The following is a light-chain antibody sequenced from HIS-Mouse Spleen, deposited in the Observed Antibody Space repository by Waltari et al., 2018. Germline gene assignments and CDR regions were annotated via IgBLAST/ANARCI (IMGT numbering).Light chain of an antibody. CDR1: SSDVGRYNL. Sequence: QSALTQPASVSGSPGQSITIPCTGTSSDVGRYNLVCWYQQHPGKAPKLMIYEGSKRPSGVSNRFSGSKSGNTASLTISGLQAEDEADYYCCSYAGSSTLVFGGGTKLTVL. CDR3: CSYAGSSTLV. J-gene: IGLJ3*02. V-gene: IGLV2-23*01. CDR2: EGS.